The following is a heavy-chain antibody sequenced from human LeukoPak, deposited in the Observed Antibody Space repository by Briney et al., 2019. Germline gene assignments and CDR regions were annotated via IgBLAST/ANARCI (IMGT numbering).Heavy chain of an antibody. V-gene: IGHV5-51*01. CDR3: ARTPDSSGKNWFDP. CDR2: IYPVDSDT. J-gene: IGHJ5*02. Sequence: GESLKISCKGSGYSFTTYWIAWVRQMPGKGLEWMGIIYPVDSDTRYSPSFQGQVSISVDKSISTAYLQWSSLKASDTAMYYCARTPDSSGKNWFDPWGQGTLVTVSS. CDR1: GYSFTTYW. D-gene: IGHD3-22*01.